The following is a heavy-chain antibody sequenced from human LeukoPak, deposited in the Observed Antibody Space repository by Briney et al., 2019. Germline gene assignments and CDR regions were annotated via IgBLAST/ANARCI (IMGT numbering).Heavy chain of an antibody. CDR3: PRDWAYYYDSSGYYPDDAFDI. J-gene: IGHJ3*02. CDR2: INPSGGST. Sequence: ASVKVSCKASGYTFPRLYMHWVRQTPGQWLEWMGIINPSGGSTSYAQKFQGRVTMTKDTSTSTVYMALRSMRSEDTAVYYCPRDWAYYYDSSGYYPDDAFDIWGQGTMVTVSS. V-gene: IGHV1-46*01. D-gene: IGHD3-22*01. CDR1: GYTFPRLY.